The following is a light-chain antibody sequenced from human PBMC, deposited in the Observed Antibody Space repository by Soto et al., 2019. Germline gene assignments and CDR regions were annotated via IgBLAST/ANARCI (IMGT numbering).Light chain of an antibody. J-gene: IGKJ1*01. CDR3: QQYYSIPPT. CDR1: QSVLYSSNNKNY. V-gene: IGKV4-1*01. Sequence: EMTQSPDSLAVSLGEGATIDCKSSQSVLYSSNNKNYLAWYQQKPGQPPKLLIYWASTRESGVPDRFSGSGSGTDFTLTISSLQAEDVAVYYCQQYYSIPPTFGQGTKVDIK. CDR2: WAS.